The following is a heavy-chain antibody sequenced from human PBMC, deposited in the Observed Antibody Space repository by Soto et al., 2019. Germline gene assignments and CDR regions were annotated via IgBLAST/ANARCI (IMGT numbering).Heavy chain of an antibody. D-gene: IGHD2-15*01. CDR2: IYRDGST. V-gene: IGHV4-39*02. CDR1: GGSITSNFFY. CDR3: AKVLIGATGHTALAS. Sequence: QFQLQESGPGLVKPSETLSLTCTVSGGSITSNFFYWGWIRRPPGKGLEWIGSIYRDGSTYYSPSLKSRLSIPLDTSSTRLSLKMSPVSTADTAVYFCAKVLIGATGHTALASWGKGTQVT. J-gene: IGHJ5*02.